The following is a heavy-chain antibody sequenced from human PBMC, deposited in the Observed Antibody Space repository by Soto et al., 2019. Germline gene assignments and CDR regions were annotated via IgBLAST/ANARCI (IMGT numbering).Heavy chain of an antibody. D-gene: IGHD3-3*01. CDR3: VYDFWSGYYEGNWLDP. CDR1: GFTFSRYA. Sequence: GGSLRLSCAASGFTFSRYAMSWVRQAPGKGLEWISAISGSGGSTYYSDSVKGRFTISRDISKNTLYLQMNSLRAEDTAVYYCVYDFWSGYYEGNWLDPWCQGTLVTVSS. CDR2: ISGSGGST. J-gene: IGHJ5*02. V-gene: IGHV3-23*01.